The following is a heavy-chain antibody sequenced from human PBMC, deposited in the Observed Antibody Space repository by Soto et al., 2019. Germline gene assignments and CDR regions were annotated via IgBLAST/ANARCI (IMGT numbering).Heavy chain of an antibody. D-gene: IGHD2-8*01. V-gene: IGHV1-8*01. Sequence: QVQLVQSGAEVKKPGASVKVSCKASGYTFTSYDINWVRQATGQGLEWMGWMNPNSGNTGYAQKFQGRVTMPRNTSISTAYMELSSLRSEDTAVYYCARGRRYCTNGVCYRYFDLWGRGTLVTVSS. CDR1: GYTFTSYD. J-gene: IGHJ2*01. CDR3: ARGRRYCTNGVCYRYFDL. CDR2: MNPNSGNT.